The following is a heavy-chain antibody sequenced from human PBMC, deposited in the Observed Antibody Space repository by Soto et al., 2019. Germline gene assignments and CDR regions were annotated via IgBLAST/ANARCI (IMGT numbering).Heavy chain of an antibody. V-gene: IGHV3-7*01. J-gene: IGHJ4*02. D-gene: IGHD1-26*01. CDR3: AGHYSGSYYYFDY. Sequence: EVQLVASGGGLVQPGGSLRLSCAASGFTFSSYWMSWVRQAPGKGLEWVANIKQDGSEKYYVDSVKGRFTISRDNAKNSLYLQMNSLRAEDTAVYYCAGHYSGSYYYFDYWGQGTLVTVSS. CDR1: GFTFSSYW. CDR2: IKQDGSEK.